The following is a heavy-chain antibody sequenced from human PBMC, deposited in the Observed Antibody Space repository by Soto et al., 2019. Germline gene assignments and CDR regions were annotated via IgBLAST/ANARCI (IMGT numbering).Heavy chain of an antibody. D-gene: IGHD2-2*01. CDR1: GFSFITYG. CDR3: ANLREYSTSSYFKGLDFDI. V-gene: IGHV3-30*18. Sequence: GAALRLSCAPSGFSFITYGMPWVRQLPGKGLEWVAVIPDEGRKKYYADAVKGRFTISRDKCKKTLYLQMSRLRAEDTAVYYWANLREYSTSSYFKGLDFDIWGPGTRVTV. J-gene: IGHJ3*02. CDR2: IPDEGRKK.